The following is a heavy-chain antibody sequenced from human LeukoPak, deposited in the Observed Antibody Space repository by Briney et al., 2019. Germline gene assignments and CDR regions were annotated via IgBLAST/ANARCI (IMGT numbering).Heavy chain of an antibody. CDR1: GFTFSSYW. J-gene: IGHJ4*02. CDR3: ARDVRGTILTGYYISDYFDY. V-gene: IGHV3-7*01. D-gene: IGHD3-9*01. CDR2: IKQDGSEK. Sequence: GGSLGLSCAASGFTFSSYWMSWVRQAPGKGLEWVANIKQDGSEKYYVDSVKGRFTISRDNAKNSQYLQMNSLRAEDTAVYYCARDVRGTILTGYYISDYFDYWGQGTLVTVSS.